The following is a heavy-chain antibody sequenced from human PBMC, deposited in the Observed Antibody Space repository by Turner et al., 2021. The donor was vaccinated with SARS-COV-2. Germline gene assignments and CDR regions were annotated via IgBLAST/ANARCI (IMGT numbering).Heavy chain of an antibody. CDR1: GFTFSNAW. D-gene: IGHD3-22*01. V-gene: IGHV3-15*01. CDR3: TTGTYYYDSSAYPNDAFDI. J-gene: IGHJ3*02. Sequence: EVQLVVSGGGLVKPGGSLRLSCAASGFTFSNAWMSWVRQAPGKGLEWVGRIKSKTDGGTTDYAAPVKGRFTISRDDSKSTLYLQMNSLKTEDTAVYYCTTGTYYYDSSAYPNDAFDIWGQGTMVTVSS. CDR2: IKSKTDGGTT.